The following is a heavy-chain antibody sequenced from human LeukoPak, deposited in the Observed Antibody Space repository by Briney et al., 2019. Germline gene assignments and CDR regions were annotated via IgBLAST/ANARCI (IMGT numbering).Heavy chain of an antibody. Sequence: PSETLSLTCSVSGGSINSGYWSWFRQPPGKGLEWIGLLYPSGSTNYNPSLKSRVTISVDTSRTQFSLKLSSMTAADTAVYYCAGGHYPLEYWGQGTLVTVSS. CDR2: LYPSGST. CDR1: GGSINSGY. CDR3: AGGHYPLEY. V-gene: IGHV4-59*01. J-gene: IGHJ4*02. D-gene: IGHD1-26*01.